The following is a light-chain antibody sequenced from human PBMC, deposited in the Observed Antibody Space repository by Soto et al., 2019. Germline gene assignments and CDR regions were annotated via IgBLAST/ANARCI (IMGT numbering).Light chain of an antibody. J-gene: IGKJ4*01. Sequence: ESVLTQSPATLQLSPGERATLSCRASQRVSSYVAWYQQKPGQAPSLLIYDSSNRATGIPARFSGSGSGTDFTLTISSLETEDFAVYYCQQRGNWPLTFGGGTKVEI. CDR1: QRVSSY. CDR2: DSS. V-gene: IGKV3-11*01. CDR3: QQRGNWPLT.